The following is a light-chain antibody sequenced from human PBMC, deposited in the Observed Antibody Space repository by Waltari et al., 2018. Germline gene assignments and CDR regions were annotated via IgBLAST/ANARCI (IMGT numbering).Light chain of an antibody. CDR3: LLFYNGAYV. J-gene: IGLJ1*01. CDR1: TGVVPSGSF. V-gene: IGLV7-43*01. CDR2: SID. Sequence: QTVVTQEPSLTVSPGGTVTLTCPSSTGVVPSGSFPTWFQQKPAQPPRSLIYSIDNKHSWTPARFSGSLIGGKAALTLSGVQPEDEADYYCLLFYNGAYVFGSGTKVTVL.